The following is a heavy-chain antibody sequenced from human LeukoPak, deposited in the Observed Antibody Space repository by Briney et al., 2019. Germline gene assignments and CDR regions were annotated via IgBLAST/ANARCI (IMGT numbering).Heavy chain of an antibody. CDR1: GGSFSGYY. CDR2: INHSGST. V-gene: IGHV4-34*01. Sequence: PSETLSLTCAVYGGSFSGYYWSWIRQPPGKGLEWIGEINHSGSTNYNPSLKSRVTISVDTSKNQFSLKLSSVTAADTAVYYCATCTSPSSTSCYSAFDIWGQGTMVTVSS. CDR3: ATCTSPSSTSCYSAFDI. J-gene: IGHJ3*02. D-gene: IGHD2-2*01.